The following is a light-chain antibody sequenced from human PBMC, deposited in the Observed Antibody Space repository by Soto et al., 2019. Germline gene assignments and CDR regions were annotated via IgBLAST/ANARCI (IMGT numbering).Light chain of an antibody. CDR2: GAS. CDR1: QSVSSD. Sequence: PGTLSLSPGERATLSCRASQSVSSDYSAWYQQTPGQTPRLLIYGASSRATGIPDSFSGSGSGTEFTLTISSLQSEDFAVYYCQQYNNWPRTFGQGTKVDIK. CDR3: QQYNNWPRT. V-gene: IGKV3D-15*01. J-gene: IGKJ1*01.